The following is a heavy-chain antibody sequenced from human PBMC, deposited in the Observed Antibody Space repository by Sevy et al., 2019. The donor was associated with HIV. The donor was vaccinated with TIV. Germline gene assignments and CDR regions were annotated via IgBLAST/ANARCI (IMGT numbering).Heavy chain of an antibody. CDR3: AGGRTGNYYDLDS. J-gene: IGHJ4*02. Sequence: ASVKVSCKASGYTFTSYDINWVRQATGQGLEWMGWMNPNSGNTGYAQKFQGRVSMTRNTSISTAYKDLGGLRSDDTAVYYCAGGRTGNYYDLDSWGQGTLVTVSS. CDR2: MNPNSGNT. V-gene: IGHV1-8*01. D-gene: IGHD1-26*01. CDR1: GYTFTSYD.